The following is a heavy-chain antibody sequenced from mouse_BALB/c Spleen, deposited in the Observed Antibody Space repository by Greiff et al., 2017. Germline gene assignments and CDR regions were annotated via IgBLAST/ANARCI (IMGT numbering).Heavy chain of an antibody. J-gene: IGHJ3*01. CDR2: IDPANGNT. Sequence: EVMLVESGAELVKPGASVKLSCTASGFNIKDTYMHWVKQRPEQGLEWIGRIDPANGNTKYDPKFQGKATITADTSSNTAYLQLSSLTSEDTAVYYCARLPFAYWGQGTLVTVSA. CDR1: GFNIKDTY. CDR3: ARLPFAY. V-gene: IGHV14-3*02.